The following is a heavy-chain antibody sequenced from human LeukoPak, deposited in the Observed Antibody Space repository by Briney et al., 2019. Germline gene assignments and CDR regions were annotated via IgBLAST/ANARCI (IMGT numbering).Heavy chain of an antibody. D-gene: IGHD6-13*01. J-gene: IGHJ6*03. V-gene: IGHV3-48*03. CDR3: ASLTAAAPYYYYYMDV. CDR1: GFTFSSYE. CDR2: ISSSGSTI. Sequence: GGSLRLSXAASGFTFSSYEMNWVRQAPGKGLEWVSYISSSGSTIYYADSVKGRFTISRDNAKNSLYLQMNSLRAEDTAVYYCASLTAAAPYYYYYMDVWAKGPRSPSP.